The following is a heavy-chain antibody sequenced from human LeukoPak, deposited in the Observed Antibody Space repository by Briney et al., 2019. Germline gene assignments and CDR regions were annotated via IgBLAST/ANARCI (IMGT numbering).Heavy chain of an antibody. D-gene: IGHD6-13*01. J-gene: IGHJ6*02. V-gene: IGHV1-18*01. CDR3: ARDAPQLAGPYYYYGMDV. CDR2: ISAYNGNT. Sequence: ASVKVSCKASGYTFTSYGINWVRQAPGQGLEWMGWISAYNGNTNYAQKLQGRVTMTTDTSTSTAYMELRSLRSDDTAVYYCARDAPQLAGPYYYYGMDVWGQGTTVTVSS. CDR1: GYTFTSYG.